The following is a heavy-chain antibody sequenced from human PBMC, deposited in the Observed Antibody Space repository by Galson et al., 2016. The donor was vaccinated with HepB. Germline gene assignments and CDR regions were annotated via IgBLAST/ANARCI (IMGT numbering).Heavy chain of an antibody. CDR1: GFNFNTYA. CDR2: AGGSGIWI. CDR3: AQDGGVCSGGICYYRNQ. J-gene: IGHJ4*02. D-gene: IGHD2-15*01. V-gene: IGHV3-23*01. Sequence: LRLSCAASGFNFNTYAMTWVRQAPGKGLEWVSTAGGSGIWIYYADSVKGRFTTSRDNSRSTLYLQLNSLRVDDTAVYYCAQDGGVCSGGICYYRNQWGQGTQVIVSS.